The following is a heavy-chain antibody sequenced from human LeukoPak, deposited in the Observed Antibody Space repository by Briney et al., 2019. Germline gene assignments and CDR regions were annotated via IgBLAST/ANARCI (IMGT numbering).Heavy chain of an antibody. CDR1: GFTFSSYS. CDR2: ISSSGSTI. V-gene: IGHV3-48*04. J-gene: IGHJ5*02. D-gene: IGHD2-15*01. CDR3: ARDWHCSGGSCYEGWFDP. Sequence: PGGSLRLSCAASGFTFSSYSMNWVRQAPGKGLEWVSYISSSGSTIYYADSVKGRFTISRDNAKNSLYLQMNSLRAEDTAVYYCARDWHCSGGSCYEGWFDPWGRGTLVTVSS.